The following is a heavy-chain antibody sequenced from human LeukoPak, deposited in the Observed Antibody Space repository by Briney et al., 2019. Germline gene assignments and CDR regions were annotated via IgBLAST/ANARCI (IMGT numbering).Heavy chain of an antibody. D-gene: IGHD6-19*01. V-gene: IGHV3-48*03. Sequence: GGSLRLSCAASGFTFSSYEMNWVRPAPGKGLERVSYSRSGGSAIYYADSVKGRFTISRDNAKNSLYLQMNSLRAEDTAIYYCVRDPSVAADDYWGQGTLVTVSS. J-gene: IGHJ4*02. CDR2: SRSGGSAI. CDR1: GFTFSSYE. CDR3: VRDPSVAADDY.